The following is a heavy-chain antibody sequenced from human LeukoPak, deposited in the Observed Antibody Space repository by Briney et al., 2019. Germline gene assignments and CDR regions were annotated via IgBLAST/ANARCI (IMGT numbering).Heavy chain of an antibody. CDR2: INSNGGNT. Sequence: GGSLRLSCAASGFFFDDYGMRWVRQAPGKGLEWGSRINSNGGNTDYADSVKGRFTSSRDNAKNSLYLQMNSLIAEDTALYYCARDGGWYKRGLDYFYYYMDVWGTGTTVTVSS. CDR3: ARDGGWYKRGLDYFYYYMDV. CDR1: GFFFDDYG. D-gene: IGHD6-19*01. V-gene: IGHV3-20*04. J-gene: IGHJ6*03.